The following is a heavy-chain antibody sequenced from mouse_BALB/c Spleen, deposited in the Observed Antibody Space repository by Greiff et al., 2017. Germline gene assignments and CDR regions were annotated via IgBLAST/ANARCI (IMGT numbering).Heavy chain of an antibody. CDR3: ARWDYYGWFAY. CDR1: GFTFSSFG. V-gene: IGHV5-17*02. J-gene: IGHJ3*01. D-gene: IGHD1-1*01. Sequence: EVKLVESGGGLVQPGGSRKLSCAASGFTFSSFGMHWVRQAPEKGLGWVAYISSGSSTIYYADTVKGRFTISRDNPKNTLFLQMTSLRSEDTAMYYCARWDYYGWFAYWGQGTLVTVSA. CDR2: ISSGSSTI.